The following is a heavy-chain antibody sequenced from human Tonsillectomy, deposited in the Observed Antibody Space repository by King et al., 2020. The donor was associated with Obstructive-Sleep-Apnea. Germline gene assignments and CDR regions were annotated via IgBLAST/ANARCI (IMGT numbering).Heavy chain of an antibody. CDR2: ISWKSGSI. CDR1: GFHVDYYS. V-gene: IGHV3-9*01. Sequence: EVQLVEAGGGLVQPGRSLRLSCAASGFHVDYYSMHWVRQAPGKGLEWVSGISWKSGSIGYADSVKGRLTIPRDNAQNSLYLQMNSLRPEDTALYYCAKASAAVAGLGYFDLWGRGTLVTVSS. D-gene: IGHD6-19*01. CDR3: AKASAAVAGLGYFDL. J-gene: IGHJ2*01.